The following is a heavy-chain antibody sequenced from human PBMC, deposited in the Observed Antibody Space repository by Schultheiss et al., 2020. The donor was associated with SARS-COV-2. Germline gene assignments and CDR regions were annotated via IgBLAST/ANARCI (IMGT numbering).Heavy chain of an antibody. CDR2: ISYDGSNK. CDR3: ARGQLWFPYEY. D-gene: IGHD5-18*01. V-gene: IGHV3-30*04. Sequence: GGSLRLSCAASGFTFSSYAMHWVRQAPGKGLEWVAVISYDGSNKYYADSVKGRFTISRDTSTDTLYLHMNSLRAEDTAVYYCARGQLWFPYEYWGQGTLVTVSS. CDR1: GFTFSSYA. J-gene: IGHJ4*02.